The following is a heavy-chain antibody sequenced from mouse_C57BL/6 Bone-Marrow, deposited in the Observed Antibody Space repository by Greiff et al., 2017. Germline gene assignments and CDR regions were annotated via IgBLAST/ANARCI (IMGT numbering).Heavy chain of an antibody. V-gene: IGHV5-17*01. Sequence: EVKVVESGGGLVKPGGSLKLSCAASGFTFSDYGMHWVRQAPEQGLEWVAYISPGSSNIYYEDTLKGRFTISRDKSTNTLFLQMTSLRAEDKAMYYCASGRITTVVAAYYYAMDYWGQGTSVTVSA. CDR3: ASGRITTVVAAYYYAMDY. CDR2: ISPGSSNI. J-gene: IGHJ4*01. D-gene: IGHD1-1*01. CDR1: GFTFSDYG.